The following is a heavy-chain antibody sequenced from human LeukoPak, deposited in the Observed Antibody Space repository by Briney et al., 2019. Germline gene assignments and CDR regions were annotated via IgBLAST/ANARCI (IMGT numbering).Heavy chain of an antibody. Sequence: GGSLRLSCVASGFTFSSYWMHWVRQAPGKGLVWVSRIKSDGSTNYADSVKGRFTISRDNAKNTVSLQMNSLRAEDAGVYFCARAPSEIGGYYPEYFRHWGQGTLVTVSS. CDR2: IKSDGST. D-gene: IGHD3-22*01. CDR3: ARAPSEIGGYYPEYFRH. V-gene: IGHV3-74*01. CDR1: GFTFSSYW. J-gene: IGHJ1*01.